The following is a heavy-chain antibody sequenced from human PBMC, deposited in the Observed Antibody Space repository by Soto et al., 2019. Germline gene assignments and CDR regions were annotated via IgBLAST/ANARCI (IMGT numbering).Heavy chain of an antibody. CDR1: GYTFTNYA. CDR3: ARSSGYYYLEY. J-gene: IGHJ4*02. CDR2: INAGNGNT. V-gene: IGHV1-3*01. D-gene: IGHD3-22*01. Sequence: QVQLVQSGAEVKKPGASVKVSCKASGYTFTNYAMHWVRQAPGQRLEWMGWINAGNGNTKYSQQFQGRVTITRDTSESTAYMELSSLRSEDTAVYYCARSSGYYYLEYWGQGTLVTVSS.